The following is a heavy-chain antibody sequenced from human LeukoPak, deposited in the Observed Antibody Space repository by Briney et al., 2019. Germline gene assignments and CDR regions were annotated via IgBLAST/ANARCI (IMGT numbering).Heavy chain of an antibody. CDR1: GFTFSSYG. Sequence: GGSLRLSCAASGFTFSSYGMHWVRQAPGKGLEWVAVIWYDGSNKYYADSVKGRFTISRDNSKKTLYLQMNSLRAEDTAVYYCARDFDYYYLDVWGKGTTVTVSS. CDR3: ARDFDYYYLDV. CDR2: IWYDGSNK. V-gene: IGHV3-33*01. D-gene: IGHD3-3*01. J-gene: IGHJ6*03.